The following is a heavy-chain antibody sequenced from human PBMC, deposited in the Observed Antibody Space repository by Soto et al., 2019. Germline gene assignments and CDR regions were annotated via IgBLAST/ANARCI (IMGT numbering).Heavy chain of an antibody. Sequence: QVQLQESGPGLVKPSGTLSLTCGVSGDSFSSSNWWSWVRQPPGKGLEWIGDILHTGNTDYSPSLRSRVNISIDTSKKEFSLNLTSVTATDTAVYYCARSPRQVGGKWYFDYWGQGALVTVSS. CDR1: GDSFSSSNW. D-gene: IGHD2-15*01. CDR2: ILHTGNT. J-gene: IGHJ4*02. CDR3: ARSPRQVGGKWYFDY. V-gene: IGHV4-4*02.